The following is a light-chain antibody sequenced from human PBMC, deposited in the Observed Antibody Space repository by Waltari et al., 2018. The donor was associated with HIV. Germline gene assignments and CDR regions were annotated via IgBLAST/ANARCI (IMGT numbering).Light chain of an antibody. CDR2: LNSDGSH. CDR3: QTWGTGSVV. V-gene: IGLV4-69*01. J-gene: IGLJ2*01. Sequence: QLVLTQSPSASASLGASVKLTCTLSSGYTNYAIAWHPQQPAKGPRYLMKLNSDGSHSKGDGIPDRFSGSSSGAERYLTISSLQSEDEADYYCQTWGTGSVVFGGGTNLTVL. CDR1: SGYTNYA.